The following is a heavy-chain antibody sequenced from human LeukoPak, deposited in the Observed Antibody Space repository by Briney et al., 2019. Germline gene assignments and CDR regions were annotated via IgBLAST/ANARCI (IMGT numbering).Heavy chain of an antibody. Sequence: GGTLRLSCAASGFTFSSYAMNWVRQAPGKGLEWVSAINSNGGSTYYADSVKGRFTISRDNSKNTLYLQMNSLRAEDTAVYYCARDSDSWYFDYWGQGTLVAVSS. CDR3: ARDSDSWYFDY. D-gene: IGHD6-13*01. V-gene: IGHV3-23*01. J-gene: IGHJ4*02. CDR2: INSNGGST. CDR1: GFTFSSYA.